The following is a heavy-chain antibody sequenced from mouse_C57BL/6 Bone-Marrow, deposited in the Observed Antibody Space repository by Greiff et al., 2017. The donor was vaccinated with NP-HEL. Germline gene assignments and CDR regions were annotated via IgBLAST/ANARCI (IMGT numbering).Heavy chain of an antibody. CDR3: AREGGLRRRTYAMDY. V-gene: IGHV5-16*01. CDR1: EFTFSDYY. D-gene: IGHD2-4*01. CDR2: INYDGSST. Sequence: EVKVVESEGGLVLPGSSMKLSCTTSEFTFSDYYMAWVRQVPEKGLDWVANINYDGSSTYYLDSLKSRFIISRDNAKNILYLQMSSLKSEDTATYYCAREGGLRRRTYAMDYWGQGTSVTVSS. J-gene: IGHJ4*01.